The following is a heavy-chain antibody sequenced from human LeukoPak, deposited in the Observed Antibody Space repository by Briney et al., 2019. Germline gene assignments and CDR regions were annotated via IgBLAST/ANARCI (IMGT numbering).Heavy chain of an antibody. Sequence: ASVKVSCKASGYTFTSYDINWVRQATGQGLEWMGWMNPNSGNTGYAQKFQGRVTMTRNTSISTAYMELSSLRSEDTAVYYCARGPQPLFGVVIINPYYFDYWGQGTLVTVSS. CDR1: GYTFTSYD. V-gene: IGHV1-8*01. J-gene: IGHJ4*02. D-gene: IGHD3-3*01. CDR2: MNPNSGNT. CDR3: ARGPQPLFGVVIINPYYFDY.